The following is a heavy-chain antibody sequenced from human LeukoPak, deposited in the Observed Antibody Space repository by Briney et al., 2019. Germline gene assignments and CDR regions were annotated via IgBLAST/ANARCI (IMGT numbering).Heavy chain of an antibody. CDR1: GFTFSSYW. J-gene: IGHJ4*02. CDR2: ITGSGDST. Sequence: TGGSLRLSCAASGFTFSSYWMSWVRQAPGKGLEWVSAITGSGDSTYYADSVRGRFTISRDNSKNTLSLQMNSLRAEDTAVYYCAKENPVGGTNYFDYWGQGTLVTVPS. D-gene: IGHD1-26*01. V-gene: IGHV3-23*01. CDR3: AKENPVGGTNYFDY.